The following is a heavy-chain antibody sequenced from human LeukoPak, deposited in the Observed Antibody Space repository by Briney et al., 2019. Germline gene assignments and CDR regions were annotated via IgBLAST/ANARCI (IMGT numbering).Heavy chain of an antibody. CDR2: INHSGST. Sequence: SETLSLTCAVYGGSFSGYYWSWIRQPPGKGLEWIGEINHSGSTNYNPSLKSRVTISVDASKNQFSLKLSSVTAADTAVYYCARQRNYYYYYMDVWGKGTTVTISS. CDR1: GGSFSGYY. J-gene: IGHJ6*03. CDR3: ARQRNYYYYYMDV. V-gene: IGHV4-34*01.